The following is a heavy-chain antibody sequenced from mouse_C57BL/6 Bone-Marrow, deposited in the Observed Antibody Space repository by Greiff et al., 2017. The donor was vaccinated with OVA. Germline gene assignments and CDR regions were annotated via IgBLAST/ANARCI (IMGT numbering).Heavy chain of an antibody. CDR3: TTHITAVVADY. D-gene: IGHD1-1*01. V-gene: IGHV14-4*01. CDR1: GFNIKDDY. CDR2: IDPENGDT. J-gene: IGHJ2*01. Sequence: VQLQQSGAELVRPGASVKLSCTASGFNIKDDYMHWVKQRPEQGLEWIGWIDPENGDTEYASKFQGKATITADTSSPTAYLQLSSLTSEDTAVYYCTTHITAVVADYWGQGTTLTVSS.